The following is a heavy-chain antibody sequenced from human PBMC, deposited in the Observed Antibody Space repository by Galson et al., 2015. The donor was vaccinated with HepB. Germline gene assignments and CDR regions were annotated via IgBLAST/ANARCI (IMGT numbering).Heavy chain of an antibody. CDR2: IKQDGSEK. J-gene: IGHJ4*02. V-gene: IGHV3-7*01. Sequence: SLRLSCAASGFTFTNYWMSWVRQPLGKGLEWVANIKQDGSEKDYVDSLKGRFTISRDNAKKSVYLQMNSLRVEDTAVCYCARIGYRSSSWDYWGQGILVTVSS. CDR3: ARIGYRSSSWDY. D-gene: IGHD6-19*01. CDR1: GFTFTNYW.